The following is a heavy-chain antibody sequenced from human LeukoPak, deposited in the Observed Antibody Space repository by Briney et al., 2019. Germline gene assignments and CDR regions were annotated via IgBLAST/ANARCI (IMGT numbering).Heavy chain of an antibody. J-gene: IGHJ4*02. CDR3: ARWHYYDSSGYHFDY. D-gene: IGHD3-22*01. CDR2: ISAYNGNT. CDR1: GYTFTSYG. V-gene: IGHV1-18*01. Sequence: AASVKVSCEASGYTFTSYGISWVRQAPGQGLEWMGWISAYNGNTNYAQKLQGRVTMTTDTSTSTAYMELRSLRSDDTAVYYCARWHYYDSSGYHFDYWGQGTLVTVSS.